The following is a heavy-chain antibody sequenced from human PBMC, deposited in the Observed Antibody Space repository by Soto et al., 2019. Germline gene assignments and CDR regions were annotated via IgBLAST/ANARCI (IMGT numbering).Heavy chain of an antibody. CDR1: GHTFSGYY. V-gene: IGHV1-2*02. D-gene: IGHD1-26*01. Sequence: ASVKVSCKASGHTFSGYYVHWVRQAPGQGLEWMGWVNPNSGGTHYAQKFQGRVSMTRDTSLSAVYMELRSLRRDDMAVYFCASDYVGDDLKVKTGEFGRFWGQGSLVTVSS. J-gene: IGHJ4*02. CDR2: VNPNSGGT. CDR3: ASDYVGDDLKVKTGEFGRF.